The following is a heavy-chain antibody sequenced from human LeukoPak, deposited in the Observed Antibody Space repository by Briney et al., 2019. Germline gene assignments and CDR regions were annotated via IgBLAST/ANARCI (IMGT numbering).Heavy chain of an antibody. CDR1: GFTFSSYA. D-gene: IGHD6-13*01. Sequence: PGGSLRLSCAASGFTFSSYAMSWVRQAPGKGLEWVSAISGSGGSTYYADSVKGRFTISRDISKNTLFLQMGSLRTEDMAVYYCARGHRSSWFDAFDIWGQGIMVTVSS. CDR3: ARGHRSSWFDAFDI. J-gene: IGHJ3*02. CDR2: ISGSGGST. V-gene: IGHV3-23*01.